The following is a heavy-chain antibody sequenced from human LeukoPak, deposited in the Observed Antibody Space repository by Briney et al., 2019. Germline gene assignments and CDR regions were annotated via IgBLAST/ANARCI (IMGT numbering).Heavy chain of an antibody. CDR2: IYHSGSS. J-gene: IGHJ4*02. D-gene: IGHD3-22*01. Sequence: KSSGTLSLTCAVSGGSITSSNWWSWVRQPPGKGLEWIGEIYHSGSSNYNPSLKSRVTISVDKSKNQFSLKLSSVTAADTAVYYCARGRYDSSAQLNGFDYWGQGTLVTVSS. CDR1: GGSITSSNW. V-gene: IGHV4-4*02. CDR3: ARGRYDSSAQLNGFDY.